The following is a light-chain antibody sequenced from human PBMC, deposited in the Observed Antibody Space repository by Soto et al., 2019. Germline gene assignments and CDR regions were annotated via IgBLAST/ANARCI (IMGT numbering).Light chain of an antibody. V-gene: IGKV3-20*01. CDR2: DAS. J-gene: IGKJ2*01. CDR1: QSVTTNQ. CDR3: QQYGSSFLT. Sequence: EIVLTQSPGTLPLSPGERATLSCRASQSVTTNQLAWFQQKPGQAPRLLIYDASGRATGIPDRFSGSGSGTDFTLTISRLEPEDFAVYYCQQYGSSFLTFGQGTKLEIK.